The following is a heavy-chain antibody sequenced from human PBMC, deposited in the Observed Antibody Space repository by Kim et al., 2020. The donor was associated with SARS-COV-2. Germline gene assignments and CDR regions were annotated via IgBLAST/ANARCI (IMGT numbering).Heavy chain of an antibody. CDR2: MYYSGST. CDR1: GGSISSYY. D-gene: IGHD3-10*01. V-gene: IGHV4-59*01. Sequence: SETLSLTCTVSGGSISSYYWTWIRQPPGKGLEWIGFMYYSGSTNYNPSLKSRVTISVGTSKNQFSLKLNSVTAADTTVYYCARVLPYDSGTYADYWGQGTLVTVSS. J-gene: IGHJ4*02. CDR3: ARVLPYDSGTYADY.